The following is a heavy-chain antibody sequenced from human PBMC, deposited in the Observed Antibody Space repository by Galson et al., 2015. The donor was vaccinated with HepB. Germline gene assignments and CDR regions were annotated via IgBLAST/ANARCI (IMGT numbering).Heavy chain of an antibody. CDR1: GGSISNPDYY. V-gene: IGHV4-39*01. CDR2: MYYSGNT. J-gene: IGHJ2*01. Sequence: ETLSLTCTVSGGSISNPDYYWGWIRQPPGKGQEWIGSMYYSGNTYYNPSLKSRATISVDTSKNQFSLKLSSVTAADTDVYYCARHVRGGYGDPHWYFDLWGRGTLVTVSS. CDR3: ARHVRGGYGDPHWYFDL. D-gene: IGHD4-17*01.